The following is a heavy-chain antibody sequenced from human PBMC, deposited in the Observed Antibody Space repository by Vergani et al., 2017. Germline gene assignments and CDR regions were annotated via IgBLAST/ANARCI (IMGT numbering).Heavy chain of an antibody. CDR3: ARGGPYYYDSSGYYDY. D-gene: IGHD3-22*01. V-gene: IGHV4-4*07. Sequence: QVQLQESGPGLVKPSETLALTCTVSGGSISSYYWSWIRQPAGKGLEWIGRIYTSGSTNYNPSLKSRVTMSVDTSKNQFSLKLSSVTAADTAVYYCARGGPYYYDSSGYYDYWGQGTLVTVSS. J-gene: IGHJ4*02. CDR1: GGSISSYY. CDR2: IYTSGST.